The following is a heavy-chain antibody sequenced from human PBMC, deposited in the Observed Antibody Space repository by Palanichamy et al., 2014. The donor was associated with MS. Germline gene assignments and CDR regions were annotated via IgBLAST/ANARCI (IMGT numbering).Heavy chain of an antibody. CDR2: FDPENGEA. D-gene: IGHD2-8*02. Sequence: QVQLVQSGAEVKKPGASVKVSCKVSGYTLTKLSMHWVRQAPGKGLEWMGTFDPENGEALYSQKFQGRLTLTEDTSTDTDYMELSSLSSEDTAVYYCTSPIVVAVYTSQAAFDIWGQGTMVTVSS. V-gene: IGHV1-24*01. J-gene: IGHJ3*02. CDR3: TSPIVVAVYTSQAAFDI. CDR1: GYTLTKLS.